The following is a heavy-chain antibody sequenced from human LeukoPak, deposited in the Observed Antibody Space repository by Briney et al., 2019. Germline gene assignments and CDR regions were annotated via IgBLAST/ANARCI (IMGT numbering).Heavy chain of an antibody. CDR2: LSADGHNR. CDR1: GIIFRNYA. D-gene: IGHD2-15*01. Sequence: RRSLRLSCAASGIIFRNYAMGWVRQAPGNGLKWVSSLSADGHNRYYANSVKGRFTISRDNSKDTLYLQMNNLRVEDSALYYCGKEYCDGSRCYGALDVWGQGTTITVSS. CDR3: GKEYCDGSRCYGALDV. V-gene: IGHV3-23*01. J-gene: IGHJ6*02.